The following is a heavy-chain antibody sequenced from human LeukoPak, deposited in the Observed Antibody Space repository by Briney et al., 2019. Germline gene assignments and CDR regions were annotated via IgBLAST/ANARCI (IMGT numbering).Heavy chain of an antibody. V-gene: IGHV1-24*01. Sequence: ASVKVSCKDSGYTLTELSMHWVRQAPGKGLEWMGGFDPEDGETIYAQKFQGRVTMTEDTSTDTAYMELSSLRSEDTAVYYCATAGLWLHYFDYWGQGTLVTVSS. CDR1: GYTLTELS. D-gene: IGHD5-18*01. CDR3: ATAGLWLHYFDY. CDR2: FDPEDGET. J-gene: IGHJ4*02.